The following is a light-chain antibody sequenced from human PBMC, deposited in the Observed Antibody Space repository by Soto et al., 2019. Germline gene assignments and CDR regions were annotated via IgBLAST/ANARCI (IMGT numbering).Light chain of an antibody. CDR1: QGFRSY. CDR2: GAS. J-gene: IGKJ1*01. V-gene: IGKV1-9*01. CDR3: HQVYTHPRT. Sequence: DIKWTYSRCSLSTSVGDRVTTTCRASQGFRSYLAWFQQRPGKAPKLLIFGASTLQNGVPARFSGGGFGTEFTLTITSLQPEDFATYYCHQVYTHPRTFCHVSNVDIK.